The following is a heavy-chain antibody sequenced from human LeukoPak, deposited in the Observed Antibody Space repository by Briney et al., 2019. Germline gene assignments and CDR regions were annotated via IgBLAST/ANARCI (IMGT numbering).Heavy chain of an antibody. D-gene: IGHD3-22*01. CDR1: GGSISSGSYY. J-gene: IGHJ4*02. CDR3: ATTYYYDSSGYYYDNDY. Sequence: PSQTLSLTCPVSGGSISSGSYYWSWIRQPAGKGLAWICRIYTSGSTNYNPSLKSRVTISVDTSKNQFSLKLSSVTAADTAVYYCATTYYYDSSGYYYDNDYWGQGTLVTVSS. CDR2: IYTSGST. V-gene: IGHV4-61*02.